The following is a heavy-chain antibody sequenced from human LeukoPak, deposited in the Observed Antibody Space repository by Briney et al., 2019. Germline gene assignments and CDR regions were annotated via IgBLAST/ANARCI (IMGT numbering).Heavy chain of an antibody. V-gene: IGHV4-59*08. CDR2: FYHRGST. J-gene: IGHJ4*02. CDR1: GGSISSYY. D-gene: IGHD3-10*01. CDR3: ARLGDGSGSYYIY. Sequence: SETLSLTCTVSGGSISSYYWSWIRQPPGKGLEWIGSFYHRGSTNYNPSLKSRVTISVDTSKNQFSLKLSSVTAADTAVYYCARLGDGSGSYYIYWGQGTLVTVSS.